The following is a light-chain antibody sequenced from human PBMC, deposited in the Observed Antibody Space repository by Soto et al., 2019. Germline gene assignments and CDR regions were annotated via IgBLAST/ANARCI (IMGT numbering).Light chain of an antibody. V-gene: IGKV3-20*01. CDR3: QQYGSSPGT. J-gene: IGKJ1*01. CDR1: QSVSSSY. CDR2: GAY. Sequence: EIVLTQSPGTLSLSPGERATLSCRASQSVSSSYLAWYQQKPGQAPRLLIYGAYSRATGSPDRFSGSGSGTDFTLTISRLEPEDFAVYYCQQYGSSPGTVGQGTKVEIK.